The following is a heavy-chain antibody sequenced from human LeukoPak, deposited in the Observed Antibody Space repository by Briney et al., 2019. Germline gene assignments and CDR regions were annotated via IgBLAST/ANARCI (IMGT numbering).Heavy chain of an antibody. V-gene: IGHV3-66*01. Sequence: GGSLRLFCAASGFTFSSYAMSWVRQAPGKGLEWVAVIYSGGSTYYADSVKGRFTISRDNSKNTLYLQMNSLRAEDTAVYYCATRRVWSGESGHYYYYGMDVWGQGTTVTVSS. J-gene: IGHJ6*02. CDR2: IYSGGST. CDR3: ATRRVWSGESGHYYYYGMDV. D-gene: IGHD3-10*01. CDR1: GFTFSSYA.